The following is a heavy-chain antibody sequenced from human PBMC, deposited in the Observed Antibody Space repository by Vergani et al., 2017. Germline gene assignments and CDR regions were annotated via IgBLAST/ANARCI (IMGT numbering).Heavy chain of an antibody. J-gene: IGHJ6*02. Sequence: EVQLVESGGGLVQPGGSLRLSCAASGFTFSSSWMHWVRQPPGKGLVWVSRINIVGSSTSYADSVKGRFTISRDNAKNTLYLQMNSLRAEDTAVYYCARDLDSSGWRDGYGMDVWGQGTTVTVSS. CDR2: INIVGSST. D-gene: IGHD6-19*01. CDR3: ARDLDSSGWRDGYGMDV. V-gene: IGHV3-74*01. CDR1: GFTFSSSW.